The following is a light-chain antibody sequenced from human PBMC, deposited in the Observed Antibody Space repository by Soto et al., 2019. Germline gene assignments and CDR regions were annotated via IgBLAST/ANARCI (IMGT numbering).Light chain of an antibody. V-gene: IGKV1-39*01. Sequence: DIQMTQAPSTLSASVGDRVSITCRASQSISSWLAWYQQKPGKAPKLLIYAASSLQSGVLSRFSGSGSGTDFTLTISSLQPEDFATYYCQQSYSTPVTFGQGTKVDIK. CDR2: AAS. J-gene: IGKJ1*01. CDR3: QQSYSTPVT. CDR1: QSISSW.